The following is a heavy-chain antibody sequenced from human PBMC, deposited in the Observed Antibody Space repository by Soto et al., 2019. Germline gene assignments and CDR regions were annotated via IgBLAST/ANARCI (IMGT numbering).Heavy chain of an antibody. J-gene: IGHJ4*02. CDR2: IYYSGST. CDR1: GGSFSSSSYY. Sequence: PSETLSLTSTVSGGSFSSSSYYWGWIRQPPGKGLEWIGSIYYSGSTYYNPSLKSRVTMSVDPSKNQFSLKLISVTAADTAVYYCARHWITMVRGVCHFDYWGQGTLVTVSS. CDR3: ARHWITMVRGVCHFDY. D-gene: IGHD3-10*01. V-gene: IGHV4-39*01.